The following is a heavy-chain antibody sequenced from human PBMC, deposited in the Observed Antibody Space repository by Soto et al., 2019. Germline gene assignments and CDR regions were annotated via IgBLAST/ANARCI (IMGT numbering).Heavy chain of an antibody. V-gene: IGHV1-2*04. D-gene: IGHD6-13*01. J-gene: IGHJ1*01. CDR2: INPNSGGT. CDR3: ARGHSPLLFIAAAGEPAEYFQH. Sequence: ASVKVSCKASGYTFTGYYMHWVRQAPGQGLEWMGWINPNSGGTNYAQKFQGWVTMTRDTSISTAYMELSRLRSDDTAVYYCARGHSPLLFIAAAGEPAEYFQHWGQGTLVTVSS. CDR1: GYTFTGYY.